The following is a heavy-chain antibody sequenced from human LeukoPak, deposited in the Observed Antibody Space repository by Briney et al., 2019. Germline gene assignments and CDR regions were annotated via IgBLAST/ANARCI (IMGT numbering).Heavy chain of an antibody. Sequence: GGSLRLSCAASGFTFSSYWMHWVRQAPGKGLVWVSRINSDGSSRSYADSVKGRFTISSDNAKNTLYLQMNSLRAEDTAVYYCARGGAYSYGHFDYWGQGTLVTVSS. CDR1: GFTFSSYW. CDR3: ARGGAYSYGHFDY. D-gene: IGHD5-18*01. V-gene: IGHV3-74*01. J-gene: IGHJ4*02. CDR2: INSDGSSR.